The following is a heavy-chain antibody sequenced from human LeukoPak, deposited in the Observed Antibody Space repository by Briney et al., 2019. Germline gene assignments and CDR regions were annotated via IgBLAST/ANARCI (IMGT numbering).Heavy chain of an antibody. J-gene: IGHJ3*02. CDR2: TFYRSKWYY. CDR3: ARGGLVRGTINSLIGFDI. CDR1: GDSVSSTSAG. Sequence: SQTLSHTCAISGDSVSSTSAGWNWIRQSPSRGLEWLGRTFYRSKWYYDDAVSVKSRITINLDTAKNQFTLHLNSVTPEDTALYFCARGGLVRGTINSLIGFDIRGQGIMVTVSS. D-gene: IGHD3-10*01. V-gene: IGHV6-1*01.